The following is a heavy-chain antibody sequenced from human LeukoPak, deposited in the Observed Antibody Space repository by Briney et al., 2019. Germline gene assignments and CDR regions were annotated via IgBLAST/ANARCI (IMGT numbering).Heavy chain of an antibody. CDR1: GYTFTSYG. Sequence: APVKVSCKASGYTFTSYGISWVRQAPGQGLEWMGWISAYNGNTNYAQKLQGRVAMTTDTSTSTAYMELRSLRSDDTAVYYCARDFGRGAAASYYFDNWGQGTLVTVSS. D-gene: IGHD6-13*01. CDR2: ISAYNGNT. V-gene: IGHV1-18*01. J-gene: IGHJ4*02. CDR3: ARDFGRGAAASYYFDN.